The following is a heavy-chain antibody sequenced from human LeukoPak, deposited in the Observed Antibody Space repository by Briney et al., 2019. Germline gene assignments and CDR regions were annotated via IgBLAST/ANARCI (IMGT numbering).Heavy chain of an antibody. CDR3: ARWYSGGWTYNWFDP. CDR2: ISAYNGNT. J-gene: IGHJ5*02. D-gene: IGHD6-19*01. Sequence: GASVKVSCKASGYTFTSYGISWVRQAPGQGLEWMGWISAYNGNTNYAQKLQGRVTMTTDTSTSTAYMGLRSLRSDDTAVYYCARWYSGGWTYNWFDPWGQGTLVTVSS. V-gene: IGHV1-18*01. CDR1: GYTFTSYG.